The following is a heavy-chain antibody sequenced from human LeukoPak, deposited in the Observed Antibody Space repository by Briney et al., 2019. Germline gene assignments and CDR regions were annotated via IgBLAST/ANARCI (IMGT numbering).Heavy chain of an antibody. CDR1: GFTFSSYA. D-gene: IGHD6-13*01. CDR3: ARGPYSSSWHDY. J-gene: IGHJ4*02. Sequence: GGSLRLSCAASGFTFSSYAMSWVRQAPGKGLEWVSAISGSGGSTCYADSVKGRFTISRDNSKNTLYLQMNSLRAEDTAVYYCARGPYSSSWHDYWGQGTLVTVSS. V-gene: IGHV3-23*01. CDR2: ISGSGGST.